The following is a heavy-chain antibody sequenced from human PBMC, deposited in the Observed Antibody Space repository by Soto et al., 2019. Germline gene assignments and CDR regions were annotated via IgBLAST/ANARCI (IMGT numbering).Heavy chain of an antibody. D-gene: IGHD6-13*01. V-gene: IGHV1-69*13. CDR1: GGTFSSYA. CDR3: ATSKLGYYYYYGMDV. J-gene: IGHJ6*02. Sequence: SVKVSCKASGGTFSSYAISWVRQAPGQGLEWMGGIIPIFGTANYAQKFQGRVTITADESTSTAYMEPSSLRSEDTAVYYCATSKLGYYYYYGMDVWGQGTTVTVSS. CDR2: IIPIFGTA.